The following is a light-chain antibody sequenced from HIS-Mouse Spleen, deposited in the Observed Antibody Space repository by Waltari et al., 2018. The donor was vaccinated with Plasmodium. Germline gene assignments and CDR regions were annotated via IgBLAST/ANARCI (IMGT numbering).Light chain of an antibody. J-gene: IGKJ3*01. Sequence: EIVMTQSPATLSVSPGERATLSCRASQSVSSNLAWYQQKPGQAPRLLNYGASTRATGIPARLSGSGSGTEFTLTISSLQSEDFAVYYCQQYNNWSFTCGPGTKVDIK. CDR1: QSVSSN. V-gene: IGKV3-15*01. CDR3: QQYNNWSFT. CDR2: GAS.